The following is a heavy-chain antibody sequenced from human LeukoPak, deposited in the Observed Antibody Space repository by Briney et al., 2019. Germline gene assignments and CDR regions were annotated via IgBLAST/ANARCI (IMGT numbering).Heavy chain of an antibody. CDR3: AREEYSYGYY. V-gene: IGHV3-48*03. J-gene: IGHJ4*02. CDR1: GFTFSSYE. CDR2: ISSSGSTI. Sequence: QPGGSLRLSCAASGFTFSSYEMNWVRQAPGKGLEWVSYISSSGSTIYYADFVKGRFTISRDNAKYSLYLQMNSLRAEDTAVYYCAREEYSYGYYWGQGTLVTVSS. D-gene: IGHD5-18*01.